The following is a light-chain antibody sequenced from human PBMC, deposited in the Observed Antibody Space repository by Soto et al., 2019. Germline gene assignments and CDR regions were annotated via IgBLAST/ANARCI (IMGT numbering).Light chain of an antibody. CDR1: SSDVGGYNF. J-gene: IGLJ1*01. CDR3: SSYSTTSTMYV. CDR2: DVN. Sequence: ALTQPASVSGSPGQSITISCTGTSSDVGGYNFVSWYQQHPGKAPKLMIYDVNHRPSGVSNRFSGSKSGDTASLTISGLQADDEADYYCSSYSTTSTMYVFGAGTKLTVL. V-gene: IGLV2-14*03.